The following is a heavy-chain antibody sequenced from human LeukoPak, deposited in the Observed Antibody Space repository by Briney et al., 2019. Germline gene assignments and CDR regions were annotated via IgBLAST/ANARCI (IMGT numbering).Heavy chain of an antibody. J-gene: IGHJ4*02. CDR2: MYLSGTT. Sequence: PSETLSLTCTVSGDSINSLDLWSWVRQPPGKGLEWIGEMYLSGTTHSNPSVKSRVTISVDRSKNQFSLKLSSVTAADTAVYYCARAEDSGSYYNYWGQGTLVTVSS. D-gene: IGHD1-26*01. CDR1: GDSINSLDL. CDR3: ARAEDSGSYYNY. V-gene: IGHV4-4*02.